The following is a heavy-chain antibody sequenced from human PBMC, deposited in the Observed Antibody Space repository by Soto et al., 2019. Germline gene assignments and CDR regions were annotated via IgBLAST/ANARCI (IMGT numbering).Heavy chain of an antibody. CDR2: INAGNGNT. CDR3: ARDLLWFGESHYYYGMDV. Sequence: QVQLVQSGAEEKKPGASVKVSCKASGYTFTSYAMHWVRQAPGQRLEWMGWINAGNGNTKYSQKCQGRVTITRDTSASTAYMELSSLRSEDTAVYYCARDLLWFGESHYYYGMDVWGQGTTVTVSS. D-gene: IGHD3-10*01. CDR1: GYTFTSYA. V-gene: IGHV1-3*05. J-gene: IGHJ6*02.